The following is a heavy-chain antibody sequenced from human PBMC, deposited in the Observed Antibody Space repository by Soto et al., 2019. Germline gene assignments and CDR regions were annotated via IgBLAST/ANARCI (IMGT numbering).Heavy chain of an antibody. CDR3: ARDRVAAATPNWYFDL. CDR1: GYTFTDYY. Sequence: QVQLVQSGAEVKKPGASVKVSCKASGYTFTDYYMHWVRQAPGQGLEWMGWINPNSGGTNYAHKFQGWVTMTRDTSISTAYMELSRLRSDDTAVYFGARDRVAAATPNWYFDLWGRGTLVTVSS. CDR2: INPNSGGT. V-gene: IGHV1-2*04. D-gene: IGHD6-13*01. J-gene: IGHJ2*01.